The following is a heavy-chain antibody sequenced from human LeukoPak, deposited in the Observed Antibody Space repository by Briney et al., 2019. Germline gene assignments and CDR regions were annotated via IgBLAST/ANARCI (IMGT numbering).Heavy chain of an antibody. J-gene: IGHJ4*02. Sequence: GGSLRLSCAASGFVFSSYWMHWVRQAPGEGLVWVSRITSDGSSTSYADSVKGRFTISRDNAKNTLYLQMNSLRAEDTAVYYCARDLRVGSPFDYWGQGTLVTVSS. D-gene: IGHD1-26*01. CDR3: ARDLRVGSPFDY. CDR2: ITSDGSST. V-gene: IGHV3-74*01. CDR1: GFVFSSYW.